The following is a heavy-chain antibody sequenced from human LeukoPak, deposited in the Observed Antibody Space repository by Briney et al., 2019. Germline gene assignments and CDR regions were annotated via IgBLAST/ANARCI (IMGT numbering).Heavy chain of an antibody. V-gene: IGHV4-39*01. CDR3: APSAGYNWFDP. J-gene: IGHJ5*02. CDR2: IYYSGST. CDR1: GGSISSSSYY. Sequence: SETLSLTCTVSGGSISSSSYYWGWIRQPPGKGLEWIGSIYYSGSTYYNPSLKSRVTISVDTSKNQFSLKLSSVTAADTAVYCCAPSAGYNWFDPWSQGTLVTVSS. D-gene: IGHD1-14*01.